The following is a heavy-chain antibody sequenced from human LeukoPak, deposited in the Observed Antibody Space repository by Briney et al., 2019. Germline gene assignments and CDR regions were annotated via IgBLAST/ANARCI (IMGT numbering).Heavy chain of an antibody. V-gene: IGHV4-59*01. CDR1: GGSISNYY. CDR2: ILSSGST. D-gene: IGHD6-13*01. Sequence: SETLSLTCTVSGGSISNYYWNRIRQPLGKGLEWIGYILSSGSTHHNPSLTSRISLSVDTSKNQFSLKLSSVTAADTAVYYCARSPFSSSLGFDYWGQGTLVTVSS. CDR3: ARSPFSSSLGFDY. J-gene: IGHJ4*02.